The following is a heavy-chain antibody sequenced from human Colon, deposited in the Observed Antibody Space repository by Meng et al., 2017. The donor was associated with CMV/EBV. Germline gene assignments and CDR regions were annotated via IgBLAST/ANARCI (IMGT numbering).Heavy chain of an antibody. Sequence: SWGWFRPPPGQGLEWIGNIFYSGGTYYHPSLKSRVTISVDTSKNQFSLRLRSVTAADTAVYYCARASKYCDYNSCYTVYNWFDSWGQGVLVTVSS. V-gene: IGHV4-39*07. CDR2: IFYSGGT. CDR1: S. CDR3: ARASKYCDYNSCYTVYNWFDS. D-gene: IGHD2-2*02. J-gene: IGHJ5*01.